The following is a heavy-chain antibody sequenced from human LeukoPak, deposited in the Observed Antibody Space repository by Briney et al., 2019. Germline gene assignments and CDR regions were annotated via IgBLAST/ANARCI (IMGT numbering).Heavy chain of an antibody. J-gene: IGHJ5*02. CDR2: ISYDGSNK. D-gene: IGHD4-17*01. CDR1: GFTFSSYA. CDR3: ARGGYGEYQFLFDP. V-gene: IGHV3-30-3*01. Sequence: PGGSLRLSCAASGFTFSSYAMHWVRQAPGKGLEWVAVISYDGSNKYYADSVKGRFTISRDNSKNTLYLQMNSLRAEDTAVYYCARGGYGEYQFLFDPWGQGTLVTVSS.